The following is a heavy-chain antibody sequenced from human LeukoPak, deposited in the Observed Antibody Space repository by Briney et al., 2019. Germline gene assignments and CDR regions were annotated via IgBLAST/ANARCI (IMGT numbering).Heavy chain of an antibody. D-gene: IGHD3-10*01. V-gene: IGHV3-23*01. J-gene: IGHJ5*02. CDR3: AKDQSGSITMVRGVILRVPNWFDP. CDR2: ISGSGGST. CDR1: GFAFSSYA. Sequence: GGSLRLSCAASGFAFSSYAMSWVRQAPGKGLEWVSAISGSGGSTYYADSVKGRFTISRDNSKNTLYLQMNSLRAEDTAVYYCAKDQSGSITMVRGVILRVPNWFDPWGQGTLVTVSS.